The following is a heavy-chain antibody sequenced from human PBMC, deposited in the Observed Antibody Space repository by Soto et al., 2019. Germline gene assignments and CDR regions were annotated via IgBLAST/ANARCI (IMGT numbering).Heavy chain of an antibody. CDR3: ARDTNMGYCSGGSCSWFDP. D-gene: IGHD2-15*01. Sequence: ASVKVSCKASGYTFTTYGVAWVRQAPGQGLEWLGWISGYTSKTNDTQKLQGRVTLTADTSTSTAYMELRSLRPDDTAVYYCARDTNMGYCSGGSCSWFDPWGQGTLVTVSS. V-gene: IGHV1-18*04. J-gene: IGHJ5*02. CDR2: ISGYTSKT. CDR1: GYTFTTYG.